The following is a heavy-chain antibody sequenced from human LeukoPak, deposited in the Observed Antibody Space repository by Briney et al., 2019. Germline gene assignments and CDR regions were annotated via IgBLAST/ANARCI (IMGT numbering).Heavy chain of an antibody. D-gene: IGHD6-6*01. Sequence: GGSLRLSCAASRFTFSTYSMNWVRQAPGKGLEWVSYISSGSNTIYYADSVKGRFTISRDNARNSLYLQMNSLRAEDTAVYYCAREYSSSSGRSFDYWGQGTLVTVSS. J-gene: IGHJ4*02. CDR2: ISSGSNTI. V-gene: IGHV3-48*01. CDR1: RFTFSTYS. CDR3: AREYSSSSGRSFDY.